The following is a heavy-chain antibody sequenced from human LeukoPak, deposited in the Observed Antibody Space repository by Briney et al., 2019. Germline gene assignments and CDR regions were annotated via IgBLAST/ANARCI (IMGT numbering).Heavy chain of an antibody. CDR2: IRYDGSNK. D-gene: IGHD5-18*01. CDR1: GFTFSSYG. Sequence: GGSLRLSCAASGFTFSSYGIHWVRQAPGKGLEWVAFIRYDGSNKYHADSVKGRFTISRDNSKNTVYLQMNSLRAEDTAVYYCAKGYSFGCCNYYYMDAWGKGTTVTVSS. CDR3: AKGYSFGCCNYYYMDA. J-gene: IGHJ6*03. V-gene: IGHV3-30*02.